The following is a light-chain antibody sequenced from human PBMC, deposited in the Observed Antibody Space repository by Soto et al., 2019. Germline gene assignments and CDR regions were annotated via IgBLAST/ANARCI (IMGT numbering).Light chain of an antibody. CDR1: QSVSSTS. Sequence: LGQACSTLSLSSESKATLSCRTSQSVSSTSFAWYQLRPGQAPRLLIYDTSARAGGIPARFSGSGSGTDFILTIDRLEPEDFAVYFCPQYAGSTWTFGQRTKVDIK. J-gene: IGKJ1*01. V-gene: IGKV3-20*01. CDR2: DTS. CDR3: PQYAGSTWT.